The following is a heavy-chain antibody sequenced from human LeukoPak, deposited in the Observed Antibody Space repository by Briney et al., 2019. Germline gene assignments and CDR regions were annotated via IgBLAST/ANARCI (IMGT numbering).Heavy chain of an antibody. CDR2: IRYDGSNK. CDR1: GFTFSSYG. CDR3: AKSEGIVVVPAAMDY. D-gene: IGHD2-2*01. Sequence: GGSLRPSCAASGFTFSSYGMHWVRQAPGKGLEWVAFIRYDGSNKYYADSVKGRFTISRDNSKNTLYLQMNSLRAEDTAVYYCAKSEGIVVVPAAMDYWGQGTLVTVSS. J-gene: IGHJ4*02. V-gene: IGHV3-30*02.